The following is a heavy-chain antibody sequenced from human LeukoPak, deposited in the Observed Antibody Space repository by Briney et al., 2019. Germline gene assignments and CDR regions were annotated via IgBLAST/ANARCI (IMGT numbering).Heavy chain of an antibody. CDR2: INPIGGST. V-gene: IGHV1-46*01. Sequence: ASVKVSCKASGYTFTSYYMHWVRQSPGQGLEWMGIINPIGGSTSYAQKFQGRGTMTRDMSTSTVYMELSSLRSEDTAVYYCARERTANYDSSGPSFDYWGQGTLVTVSS. CDR3: ARERTANYDSSGPSFDY. CDR1: GYTFTSYY. D-gene: IGHD3-22*01. J-gene: IGHJ4*02.